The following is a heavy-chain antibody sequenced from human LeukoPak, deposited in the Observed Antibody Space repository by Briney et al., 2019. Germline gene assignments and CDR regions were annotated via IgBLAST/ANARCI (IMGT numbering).Heavy chain of an antibody. CDR1: GYTFNAYY. CDR3: AKDERITIFGVENYYFDY. V-gene: IGHV1-2*02. Sequence: ASVKVSCKTSGYTFNAYYMHWVRQAPGQGLEWMGWINPNSGGSNYAQKFQGRVTMTGDTSINTAYMELSRLISDDTAVYYCAKDERITIFGVENYYFDYWGQGTLVTVSS. J-gene: IGHJ4*02. CDR2: INPNSGGS. D-gene: IGHD3-3*01.